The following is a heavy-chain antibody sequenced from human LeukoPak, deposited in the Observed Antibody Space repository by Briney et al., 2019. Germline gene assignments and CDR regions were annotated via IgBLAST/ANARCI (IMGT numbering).Heavy chain of an antibody. CDR3: ARESPEYSSGYDC. CDR2: INSDGSST. Sequence: AGGSPRLSCAASGFTFSSYWMHWVRQAPGKGLAWVSRINSDGSSTSYADSVKGRFTISRDNAKNTLYLQMNSLRAEDTAVYYCARESPEYSSGYDCWGQGTLVTVSS. V-gene: IGHV3-74*01. J-gene: IGHJ4*02. CDR1: GFTFSSYW. D-gene: IGHD6-19*01.